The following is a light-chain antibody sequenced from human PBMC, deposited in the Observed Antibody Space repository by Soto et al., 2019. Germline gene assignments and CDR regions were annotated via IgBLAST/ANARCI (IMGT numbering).Light chain of an antibody. CDR2: GAS. CDR1: ESIDFN. V-gene: IGKV3-15*01. J-gene: IGKJ4*01. CDR3: QQYNNWLT. Sequence: EIVMTQSPATLSVSPGERVTLSCRASESIDFNLAWYQQKPGQAPRLLIYGASNRATGIPARFSGSGSGTEFTLTISSLQSEAFALYYCQQYNNWLTFGGGTKVDIK.